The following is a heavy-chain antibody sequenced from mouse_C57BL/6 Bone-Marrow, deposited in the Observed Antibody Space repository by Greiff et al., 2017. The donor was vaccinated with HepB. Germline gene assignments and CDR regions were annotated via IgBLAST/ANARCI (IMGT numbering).Heavy chain of an antibody. J-gene: IGHJ1*03. Sequence: VQLKESGPELVKPGASVKISCKASGYSFTGYYMNWVKQSPEKSLEWMGEINPSTGGTTYNQKFKAKATLTVDKSSSPAYMQLKSLTSEDSAVYYCARAIYYWYFDVWGTGTTVTVSS. V-gene: IGHV1-42*01. CDR2: INPSTGGT. CDR1: GYSFTGYY. CDR3: ARAIYYWYFDV.